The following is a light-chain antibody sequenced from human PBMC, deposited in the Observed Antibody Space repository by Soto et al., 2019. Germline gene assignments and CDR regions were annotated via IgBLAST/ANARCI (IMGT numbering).Light chain of an antibody. V-gene: IGKV3-15*01. CDR1: QSVSSD. CDR3: QQYNNWLT. Sequence: ETVMTQSPATLSVSPGERATLSCRASQSVSSDLAWYQQKPGQAPRLLIYDASTRATGIPARFSGSGSGTEFTLIINSLQSEDFAVYYCQQYNNWLTFGGGTKVDIK. CDR2: DAS. J-gene: IGKJ4*01.